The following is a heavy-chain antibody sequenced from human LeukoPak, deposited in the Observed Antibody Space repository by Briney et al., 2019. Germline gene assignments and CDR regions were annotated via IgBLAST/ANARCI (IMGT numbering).Heavy chain of an antibody. J-gene: IGHJ4*02. CDR2: TYYRSKWYN. V-gene: IGHV6-1*01. D-gene: IGHD6-13*01. CDR3: ARVTYSSSWYEGEYFDY. CDR1: GDSVSSNSAA. Sequence: SQTLSLTCAISGDSVSSNSAAWNWIRQSPSRGLEWLGRTYYRSKWYNDYAVSVKSRITINPDTSMTQFSLQLNSVTPEDTAVYYCARVTYSSSWYEGEYFDYWGQGTLVTVSS.